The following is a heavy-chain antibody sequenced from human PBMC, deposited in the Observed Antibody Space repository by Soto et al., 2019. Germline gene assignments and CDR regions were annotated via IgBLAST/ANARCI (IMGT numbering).Heavy chain of an antibody. CDR1: GYSFPSDW. V-gene: IGHV5-51*01. CDR3: ARQGDMAATPADAFDI. Sequence: PGESLKISCKGSGYSFPSDWIGWVRQMPGKGLEWMGSIYPADSDTRYSPAFQGQVTISVDKSITTAYLHWSSLEASDSAVYYCARQGDMAATPADAFDIWGQGTLVTVSS. D-gene: IGHD6-19*01. J-gene: IGHJ3*02. CDR2: IYPADSDT.